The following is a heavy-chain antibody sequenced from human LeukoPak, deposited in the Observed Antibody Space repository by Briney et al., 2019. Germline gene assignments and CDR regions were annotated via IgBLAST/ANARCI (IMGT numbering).Heavy chain of an antibody. CDR2: INHSGST. J-gene: IGHJ4*02. CDR3: AREIVATRSGFDY. D-gene: IGHD1-26*01. Sequence: SETLSLTCAVYGGSFSGYYWSWIRQPPGKGLKWIGEINHSGSTKYNPSPKSRVTISVGASKNQFSLKLSSVTAADTAVYYCAREIVATRSGFDYWGQGTLVAVSS. V-gene: IGHV4-34*01. CDR1: GGSFSGYY.